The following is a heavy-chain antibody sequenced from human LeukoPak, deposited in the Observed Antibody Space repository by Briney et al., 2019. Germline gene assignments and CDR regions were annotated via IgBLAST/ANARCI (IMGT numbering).Heavy chain of an antibody. D-gene: IGHD3-10*01. CDR3: AKGLLWFGEPDDY. CDR2: IRYDGSNK. V-gene: IGHV3-30*02. CDR1: GSTFSSYG. Sequence: GGSLRLSCAASGSTFSSYGMHWVRQAPGKGLEWVAFIRYDGSNKYYADSVKGRFTISRDNSKNTLYLQMNSLRAEDTAVYYCAKGLLWFGEPDDYWGQGTLVTVSS. J-gene: IGHJ4*02.